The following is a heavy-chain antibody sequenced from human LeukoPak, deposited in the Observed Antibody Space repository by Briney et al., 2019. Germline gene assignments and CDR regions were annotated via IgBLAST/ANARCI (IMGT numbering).Heavy chain of an antibody. J-gene: IGHJ3*02. CDR2: IYPGDSDT. Sequence: GESLKISCKGSGYSFTSYWIGWVRQMPGKGLEWMGIIYPGDSDTRYSPSFQGQVTISADKSISTAYLQWGSLKASDTAMYYCARGLLWFGELPRDAFDIWGQGTMVTVSS. V-gene: IGHV5-51*01. D-gene: IGHD3-10*01. CDR3: ARGLLWFGELPRDAFDI. CDR1: GYSFTSYW.